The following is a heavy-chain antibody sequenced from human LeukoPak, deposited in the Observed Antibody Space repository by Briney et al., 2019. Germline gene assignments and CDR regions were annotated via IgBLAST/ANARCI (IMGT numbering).Heavy chain of an antibody. CDR1: GGSISSSSYY. J-gene: IGHJ4*02. CDR3: ARHDLGDYYGSGSYPN. CDR2: IYYSGST. V-gene: IGHV4-39*01. D-gene: IGHD3-10*01. Sequence: PSETLSLTCTASGGSISSSSYYWGWIRQPPGKGLEWIGSIYYSGSTYYNPSLKSRVTISVDTSKNQFSLKLSSVTAADTAVYYCARHDLGDYYGSGSYPNWGQGTLVTVSS.